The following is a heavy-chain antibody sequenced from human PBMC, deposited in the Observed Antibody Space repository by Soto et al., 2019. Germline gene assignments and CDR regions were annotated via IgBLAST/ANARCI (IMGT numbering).Heavy chain of an antibody. CDR1: GYNFTSYY. Sequence: ASVKVSCKASGYNFTSYYMHWVRQAPGQGLEWMGIINPSGGSTSYAQKFQGRVTMTRDTSTSTVYMELSSLRSEDTAVYYCARDPRSLEFDPWGQGTLVTVSS. V-gene: IGHV1-46*03. CDR2: INPSGGST. J-gene: IGHJ5*02. CDR3: ARDPRSLEFDP.